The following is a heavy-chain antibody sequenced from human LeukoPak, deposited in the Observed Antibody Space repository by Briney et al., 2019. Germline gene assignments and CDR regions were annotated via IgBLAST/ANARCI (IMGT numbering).Heavy chain of an antibody. CDR2: IRSNGGST. D-gene: IGHD6-19*01. CDR1: GFSLETYG. V-gene: IGHV3-64*01. Sequence: GGSLRLSCAASGFSLETYGMHWVRQAPGKGLEYVSAIRSNGGSTYYANSVKGRFTISRDNSKNTLYLQMGSLRAEDMAVYYCARGGIAVAGTFHYWGQGTLVTVSS. CDR3: ARGGIAVAGTFHY. J-gene: IGHJ4*02.